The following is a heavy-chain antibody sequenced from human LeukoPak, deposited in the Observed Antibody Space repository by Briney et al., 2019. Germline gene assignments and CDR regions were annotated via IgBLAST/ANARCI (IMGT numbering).Heavy chain of an antibody. D-gene: IGHD6-13*01. V-gene: IGHV1-2*02. CDR2: INSNTGGT. CDR3: ATGVHGIAAAGDYYFDY. CDR1: GYTFTGYY. Sequence: ASVKVSCKASGYTFTGYYIHWVRQAPGQGLEWMGWINSNTGGTNYAQKFQGRVTMTRDTSINAAYMELSRLTSDDTAVYYCATGVHGIAAAGDYYFDYWGQGTLVTVSS. J-gene: IGHJ4*02.